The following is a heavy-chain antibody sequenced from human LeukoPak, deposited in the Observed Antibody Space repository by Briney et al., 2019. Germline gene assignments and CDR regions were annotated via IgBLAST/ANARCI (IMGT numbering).Heavy chain of an antibody. D-gene: IGHD6-19*01. CDR1: GFTFSSYW. CDR3: ARGAVAEQPLFYYGMDV. V-gene: IGHV3-7*01. CDR2: IKQDGSEK. Sequence: TGGSLRLSCAASGFTFSSYWMSWVRQAPGEGLEWVANIKQDGSEKYYVDSVKGRFTISRDNAKNSLYLQMNSLRAEDTAVYYCARGAVAEQPLFYYGMDVWGQGTTVTVSS. J-gene: IGHJ6*02.